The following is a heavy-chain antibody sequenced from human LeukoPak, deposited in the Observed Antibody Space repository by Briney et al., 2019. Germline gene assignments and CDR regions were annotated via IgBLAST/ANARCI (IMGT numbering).Heavy chain of an antibody. CDR2: ISSSGSTI. J-gene: IGHJ3*02. V-gene: IGHV3-48*03. CDR3: ARDCGGGSCYGPYDAFDI. D-gene: IGHD2-15*01. Sequence: GSLRLSCADPGFTFSSYEVKGVSQAAGKGLERVPYISSSGSTIYYADSVKGRFTISRDNAKNSLYLQMNSLRAEDTAVYYCARDCGGGSCYGPYDAFDIWGQGTMVTVSS. CDR1: GFTFSSYE.